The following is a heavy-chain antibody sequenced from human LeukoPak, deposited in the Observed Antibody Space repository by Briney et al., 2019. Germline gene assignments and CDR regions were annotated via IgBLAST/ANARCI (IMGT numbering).Heavy chain of an antibody. CDR3: ARDLRGDYGVMDY. CDR1: GYTFTRYH. D-gene: IGHD4-17*01. CDR2: INPSGVST. J-gene: IGHJ4*02. Sequence: ASVKVSCKASGYTFTRYHMHWVRQAPGQGLEWMGFINPSGVSTSYAQKFQGRVTMTRDTSTSTVYMELSSLRSEDTAVYYCARDLRGDYGVMDYWGQGTLVTVSS. V-gene: IGHV1-46*01.